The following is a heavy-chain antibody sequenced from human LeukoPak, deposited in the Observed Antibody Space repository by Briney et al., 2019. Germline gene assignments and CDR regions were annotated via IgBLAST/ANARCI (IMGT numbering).Heavy chain of an antibody. CDR1: GFSFNNYG. V-gene: IGHV3-33*01. Sequence: GRSLRLSCAASGFSFNNYGMHWVRQAPGKGLEWVAVIWYDAYNDFYAESVKGRFTISRDNSKNTLYLQMDSLRVEDTAVYYCARPSYYGSESQLYYFGYWGQGTLDTVSS. J-gene: IGHJ4*02. CDR3: ARPSYYGSESQLYYFGY. D-gene: IGHD3-10*01. CDR2: IWYDAYND.